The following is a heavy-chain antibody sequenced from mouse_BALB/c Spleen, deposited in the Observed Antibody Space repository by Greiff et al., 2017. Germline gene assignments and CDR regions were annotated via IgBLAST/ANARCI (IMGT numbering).Heavy chain of an antibody. CDR2: IYPGDGDT. Sequence: VQLQQSGAELVRPGSSVKISCKASGYAFSSYWMNWVKQRPGQGLEWIGQIYPGDGDTNYNGKFKGKATLTADKSSSTAYMQLSSLTSEDSAVYFCATHYYGSSWFAYWGQGTLVTVSA. J-gene: IGHJ3*01. D-gene: IGHD1-1*01. V-gene: IGHV1-80*01. CDR1: GYAFSSYW. CDR3: ATHYYGSSWFAY.